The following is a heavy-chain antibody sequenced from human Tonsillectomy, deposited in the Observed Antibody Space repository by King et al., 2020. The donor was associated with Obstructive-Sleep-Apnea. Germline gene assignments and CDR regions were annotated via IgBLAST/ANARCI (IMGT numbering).Heavy chain of an antibody. Sequence: VQLVESGGGLVQPGGSLRLSCAASGFNFGDYSMNWVRQAPGKGLGWISYVFTRNDMRRYADSVGGRFTISRDSAKNALYLQKVSLRAEDTAVYFCVSDRNWAFDHWGQGTLVTVSS. CDR3: VSDRNWAFDH. CDR2: VFTRNDMR. J-gene: IGHJ4*02. CDR1: GFNFGDYS. V-gene: IGHV3-48*04. D-gene: IGHD7-27*01.